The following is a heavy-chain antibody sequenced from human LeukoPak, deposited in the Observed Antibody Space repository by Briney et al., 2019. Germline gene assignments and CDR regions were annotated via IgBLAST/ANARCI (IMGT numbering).Heavy chain of an antibody. CDR1: GGSISSGDYY. V-gene: IGHV4-30-4*08. Sequence: SQTLCLTCTVSGGSISSGDYYWSWIRPPPGQDLDWFGYSYYSGSTYYNPSLLSRVIISVDPAKNQYSLMLSSVTAADTAVHCCARWEQGDYDFWSGYPTLDYWGQGTLVTVSP. CDR2: SYYSGST. D-gene: IGHD3-3*01. J-gene: IGHJ4*02. CDR3: ARWEQGDYDFWSGYPTLDY.